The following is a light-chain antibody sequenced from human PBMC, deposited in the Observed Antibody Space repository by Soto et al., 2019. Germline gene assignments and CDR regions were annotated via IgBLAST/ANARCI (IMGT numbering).Light chain of an antibody. J-gene: IGKJ1*01. CDR3: QQYSTFWT. CDR2: DAS. CDR1: LSVSNY. V-gene: IGKV3-11*01. Sequence: EIVLTQSPATLSLSPGERATLSCRASLSVSNYLAWYQQKPGQSPRLLIYDASNRATGIPARFSGSGSGTDFTLTISSLEPEDFAVYYCQQYSTFWTFGQGTRV.